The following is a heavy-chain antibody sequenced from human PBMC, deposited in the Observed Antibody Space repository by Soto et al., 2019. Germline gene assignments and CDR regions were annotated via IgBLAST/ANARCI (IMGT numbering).Heavy chain of an antibody. CDR3: ARESGSRIHYYYYYGMDL. D-gene: IGHD1-26*01. CDR2: IIPIFGTA. CDR1: GGTFSSYA. V-gene: IGHV1-69*12. J-gene: IGHJ6*02. Sequence: QVQLVQSGAEVKKPGSSVKVSCKATGGTFSSYAISWVRQAPGQGLEWMRGIIPIFGTANYAQKFQGRVTITADESTSTAYMELSSLRSEDTAVYYCARESGSRIHYYYYYGMDLWGQWTTVTVSS.